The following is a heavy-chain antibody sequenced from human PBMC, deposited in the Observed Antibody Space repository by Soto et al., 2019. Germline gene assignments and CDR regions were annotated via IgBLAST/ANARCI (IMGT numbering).Heavy chain of an antibody. D-gene: IGHD3-16*01. CDR3: ARLPGGGDAYNHLDF. CDR1: GVSVRGHY. J-gene: IGHJ4*02. Sequence: QVRLQESGPGLVKPSETLSLTCPVSGVSVRGHYWSWIRQPPGKALEWIGYIFRDGTTNYNPSLWSRLSMSVDMSKNQFSLNMTSVTAADTAVYYCARLPGGGDAYNHLDFWGQGTLVTVSS. CDR2: IFRDGTT. V-gene: IGHV4-59*02.